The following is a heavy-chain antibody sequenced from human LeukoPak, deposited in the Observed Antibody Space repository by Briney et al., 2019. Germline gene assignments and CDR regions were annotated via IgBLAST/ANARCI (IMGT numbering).Heavy chain of an antibody. CDR3: AKDRDSGYEALDY. J-gene: IGHJ4*02. CDR1: GFTFNTYG. Sequence: GGSLRLSCAGTGFTFNTYGMSWVRQGPGKGLEWVSAISGSGGSTYYADSVKGRFTISRDNFKNTLYLQMNSLRAEDTAVYYCAKDRDSGYEALDYWGQGTLVTVSS. V-gene: IGHV3-23*01. CDR2: ISGSGGST. D-gene: IGHD5-12*01.